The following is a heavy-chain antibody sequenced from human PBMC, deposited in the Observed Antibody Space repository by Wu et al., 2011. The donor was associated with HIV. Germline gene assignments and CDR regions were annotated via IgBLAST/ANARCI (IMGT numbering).Heavy chain of an antibody. CDR3: AXGGPLVMGIQAFDY. V-gene: IGHV1-46*01. Sequence: VQLVQSGVEVKKPGASVKVSCKASGYTFTSYYMHWVRQAPGQGLEWMGIINPSGVAQATHRSFQGRVTMTRDTSTSTVYMELRSLRSEDTAVYYCAXGGPLVMGIQAFDYWGQGTLVTVSS. D-gene: IGHD3-16*01. CDR2: INPSGVA. CDR1: GYTFTSYY. J-gene: IGHJ4*02.